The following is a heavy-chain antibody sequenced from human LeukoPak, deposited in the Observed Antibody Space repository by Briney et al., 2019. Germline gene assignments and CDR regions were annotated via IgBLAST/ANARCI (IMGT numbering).Heavy chain of an antibody. V-gene: IGHV6-1*01. Sequence: SQTLSLTCAISGDSASSNSAAWNWIRQSPSRGLEWLGRTYYRSKWYYDYAVAVKSRISINPDTSKNQFSLQLSSVTPEDTAVYYCARDPVGGSTIFDYWGQGTLVTVSS. CDR1: GDSASSNSAA. D-gene: IGHD1-26*01. CDR2: TYYRSKWYY. J-gene: IGHJ4*02. CDR3: ARDPVGGSTIFDY.